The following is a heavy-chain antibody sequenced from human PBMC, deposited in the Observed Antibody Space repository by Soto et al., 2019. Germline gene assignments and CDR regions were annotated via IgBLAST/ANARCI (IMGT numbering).Heavy chain of an antibody. CDR3: KRDRHTCRDY. CDR2: ISSSSSTI. V-gene: IGHV3-48*01. CDR1: GLTFSSYS. D-gene: IGHD2-21*01. J-gene: IGHJ4*02. Sequence: EVQLVESGCGLVQPGGYLRLSCAASGLTFSSYSMNWVRQAPGKGLEWVSYISSSSSTIYYAGSVKGRYTISRDNAKKSLNLHMNNPRAEDRAVYYYKRDRHTCRDYGGQGT.